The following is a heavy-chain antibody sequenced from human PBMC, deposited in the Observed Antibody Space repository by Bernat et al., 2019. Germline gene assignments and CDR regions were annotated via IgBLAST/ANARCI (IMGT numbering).Heavy chain of an antibody. CDR3: ARRPRITMVRGVIGWFDP. CDR2: IYYSGST. CDR1: GGSISSSSYY. Sequence: QVQLQESGPGLVKPSETLSLTCTVSGGSISSSSYYWGWIRQPPGKGLEWIGSIYYSGSTYYNPSLKSRVTISVDTSKNQFSLKLSPVTAADTAVYYCARRPRITMVRGVIGWFDPWGQGTLVTVSS. D-gene: IGHD3-10*01. J-gene: IGHJ5*02. V-gene: IGHV4-39*01.